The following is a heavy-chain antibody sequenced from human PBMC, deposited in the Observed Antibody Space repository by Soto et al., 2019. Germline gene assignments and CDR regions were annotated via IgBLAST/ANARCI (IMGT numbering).Heavy chain of an antibody. CDR2: INAGNGNT. CDR3: ASHLWGKDV. J-gene: IGHJ6*02. Sequence: ASVNVSCKAAGYTFTMYAMHLLRQSPGQRLEWMGWINAGNGNTKYSQKFQGRVTITRDTSASTAYMELSSLRSEDTAVYYCASHLWGKDVWGQGTTVTVS. D-gene: IGHD3-10*01. CDR1: GYTFTMYA. V-gene: IGHV1-3*01.